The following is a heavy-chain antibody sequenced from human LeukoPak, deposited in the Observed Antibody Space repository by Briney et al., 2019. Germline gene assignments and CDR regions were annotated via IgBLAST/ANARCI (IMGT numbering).Heavy chain of an antibody. Sequence: KPSETLSLTCAVYGGSFSGYYWSWIRRPPGKGLEWIGEINHSGSTNYNPSLKSRVTMSLDTSKNQFSLKLSSVTAADTAVYYCAREITSGLYLLDYWGQGTLVTVSS. CDR2: INHSGST. CDR1: GGSFSGYY. D-gene: IGHD6-19*01. CDR3: AREITSGLYLLDY. V-gene: IGHV4-34*01. J-gene: IGHJ4*02.